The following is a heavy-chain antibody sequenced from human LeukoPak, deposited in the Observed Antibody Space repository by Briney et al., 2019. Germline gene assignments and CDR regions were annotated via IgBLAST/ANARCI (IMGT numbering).Heavy chain of an antibody. Sequence: PGGSLRLSCAASGFTFSSYAMSWVRQAPGKGLERVSAISGSGGSTYYADSVKGRFTISRDNSKNTLYLQMNSLRAEDTAVYYCAKDYSSSWYRSYFDYWGQGTLVTVSS. D-gene: IGHD6-13*01. V-gene: IGHV3-23*01. CDR2: ISGSGGST. CDR1: GFTFSSYA. J-gene: IGHJ4*02. CDR3: AKDYSSSWYRSYFDY.